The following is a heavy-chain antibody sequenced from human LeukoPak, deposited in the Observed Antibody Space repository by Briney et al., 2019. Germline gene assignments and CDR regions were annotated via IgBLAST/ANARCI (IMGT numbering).Heavy chain of an antibody. CDR2: ISDDGSNK. J-gene: IGHJ5*02. Sequence: GGSLRLSCAASGFTFSSYAIHWVRQAPGKGLEWVAVISDDGSNKYYADSVKGRFAISRDNSKNTLYLQMNSLRAEDTAVYYCARERIAATGTGWFDPWGQGTLVTVSS. CDR1: GFTFSSYA. CDR3: ARERIAATGTGWFDP. D-gene: IGHD6-13*01. V-gene: IGHV3-30*09.